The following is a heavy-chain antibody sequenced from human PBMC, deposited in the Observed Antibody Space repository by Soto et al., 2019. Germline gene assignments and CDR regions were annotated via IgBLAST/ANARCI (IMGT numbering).Heavy chain of an antibody. Sequence: GASVKVSCKASGGTFSSYTISWVRQAPGQGLEWMGRIIPILGIANYAQKFQGRVTITADKSTSTAYMELSSLRSEDTAVYYCALMATISQEPVYYYYMDVWGKGTTVTVSS. CDR3: ALMATISQEPVYYYYMDV. V-gene: IGHV1-69*02. J-gene: IGHJ6*03. D-gene: IGHD5-12*01. CDR1: GGTFSSYT. CDR2: IIPILGIA.